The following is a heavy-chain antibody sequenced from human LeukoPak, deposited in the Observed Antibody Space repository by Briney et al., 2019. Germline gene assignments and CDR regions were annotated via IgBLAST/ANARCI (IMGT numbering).Heavy chain of an antibody. V-gene: IGHV3-21*01. Sequence: PGGSLRLSCAASGFTFSSYSMNWVRQAPGKGLEWVSSISSRRSYIYYADSVKGRFTISRDNAKNSLYLQMNSLRAEDTAVYYCARGSNNDFWSGPYYYYMDVWGKGTTVTVSS. CDR3: ARGSNNDFWSGPYYYYMDV. D-gene: IGHD3-3*01. J-gene: IGHJ6*03. CDR2: ISSRRSYI. CDR1: GFTFSSYS.